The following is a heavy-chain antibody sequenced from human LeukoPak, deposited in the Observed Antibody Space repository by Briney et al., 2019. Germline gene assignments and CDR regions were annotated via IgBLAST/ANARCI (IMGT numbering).Heavy chain of an antibody. CDR1: GFTFSSYG. V-gene: IGHV3-33*01. Sequence: AGGSLRLSCAASGFTFSSYGMHWVRQAPGKGLEWEAVIWYDGSNKYYADYVKGRFTISRENSKNTLYLQMNSLRAEDTAVYYCARGDSSGCYPRNYYYYGMDVWGQGTTVTVSS. CDR2: IWYDGSNK. J-gene: IGHJ6*02. D-gene: IGHD3-22*01. CDR3: ARGDSSGCYPRNYYYYGMDV.